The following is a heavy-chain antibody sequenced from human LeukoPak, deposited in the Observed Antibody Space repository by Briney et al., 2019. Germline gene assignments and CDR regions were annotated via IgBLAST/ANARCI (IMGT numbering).Heavy chain of an antibody. CDR2: INSDESIT. J-gene: IGHJ4*02. CDR3: ARGLVPGFLDY. Sequence: GGFLRLSCAASGFTFSSSWMYWVRQAPGKGLVWVSRINSDESITTYADSVKGRFTISRDNAKNTLYLQMNSLRAEDTAVYYCARGLVPGFLDYWGQGTPVTVSS. V-gene: IGHV3-74*01. CDR1: GFTFSSSW. D-gene: IGHD4-11*01.